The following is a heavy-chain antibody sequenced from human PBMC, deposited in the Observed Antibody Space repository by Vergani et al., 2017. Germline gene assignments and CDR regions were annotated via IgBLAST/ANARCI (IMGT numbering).Heavy chain of an antibody. J-gene: IGHJ5*02. V-gene: IGHV3-9*02. CDR3: AKDLGTSSGGGWFDP. D-gene: IGHD6-6*01. Sequence: EVQLEESGGGLVLPGRSLRLSCVASGFTSAGYAMHWVRQAPGKGLEWVSGISWNSNSIGYADSVKGRFTISRDNANNSLYLQMNSLRAEDTALYYCAKDLGTSSGGGWFDPWGQGTLVTVSS. CDR1: GFTSAGYA. CDR2: ISWNSNSI.